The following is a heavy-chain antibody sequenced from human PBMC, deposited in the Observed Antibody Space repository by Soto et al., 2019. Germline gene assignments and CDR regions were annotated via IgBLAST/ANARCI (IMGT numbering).Heavy chain of an antibody. D-gene: IGHD2-8*02. J-gene: IGHJ4*02. CDR2: ISFNTNDK. V-gene: IGHV3-30-3*01. Sequence: GGSLRLSCAASGFIFSSYSMHWVRQAPGKGLEWVALISFNTNDKYYADSVKGRLTISRDNSKNTLYLQMNSLRGEDTAVYYCARGSPHTGNFYFDYWGQGILVTVSS. CDR1: GFIFSSYS. CDR3: ARGSPHTGNFYFDY.